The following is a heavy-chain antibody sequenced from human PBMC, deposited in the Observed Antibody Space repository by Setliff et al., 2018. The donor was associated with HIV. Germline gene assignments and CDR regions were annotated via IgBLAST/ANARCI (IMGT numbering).Heavy chain of an antibody. CDR3: ARLDWFSKNFDF. V-gene: IGHV4-4*02. D-gene: IGHD3-3*01. J-gene: IGHJ4*02. CDR2: AYHRGNT. Sequence: PSETLSLTCAVSGVSTSNNNYWWSWVRQPPGKGLEWIGEAYHRGNTNYNPSPKSRVTMSVDKSLNQVSLKLSSVTAADTAVYFCARLDWFSKNFDFWGQGTLVTVSS. CDR1: GVSTSNNNYW.